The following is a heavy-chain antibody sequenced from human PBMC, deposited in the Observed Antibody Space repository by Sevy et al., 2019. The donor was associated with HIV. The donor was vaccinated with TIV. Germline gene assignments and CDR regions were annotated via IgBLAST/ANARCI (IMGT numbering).Heavy chain of an antibody. CDR1: GFTFSTHW. V-gene: IGHV3-74*01. D-gene: IGHD6-19*01. CDR3: ARGWLAGTVDNYYMDV. Sequence: GGSLRLSCAASGFTFSTHWMHWVRQVPGKGLVWVSHINSDGSRTNYADSVKGRFTISRDNAKNTLYLQMNSLRDEDTAVYYCARGWLAGTVDNYYMDVWGKGTTVTVSS. J-gene: IGHJ6*03. CDR2: INSDGSRT.